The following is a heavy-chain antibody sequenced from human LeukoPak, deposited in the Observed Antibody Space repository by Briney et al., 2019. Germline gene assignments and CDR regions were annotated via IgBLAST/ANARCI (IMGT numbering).Heavy chain of an antibody. D-gene: IGHD3-10*01. J-gene: IGHJ4*02. CDR1: GASISSGDYY. CDR3: VRGIYGSRSYWNPKPRFHDY. V-gene: IGHV4-30-4*01. Sequence: SETLSLTCTVSGASISSGDYYWSWIRQPPGKGLEWIGYIYDSVNIDYNPSLMSRVDISEDTSKNQFSLKLTSVTAADTAVYYCVRGIYGSRSYWNPKPRFHDYWGQGTLVTLSS. CDR2: IYDSVNI.